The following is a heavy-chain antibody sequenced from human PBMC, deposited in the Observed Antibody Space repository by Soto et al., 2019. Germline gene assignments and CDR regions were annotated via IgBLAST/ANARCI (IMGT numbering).Heavy chain of an antibody. J-gene: IGHJ6*02. CDR1: GGTFSSYS. Sequence: ASVKVSCKASGGTFSSYSISWVRQAPGQGLEWMGGIIPIFGTANYAQKFQGRVTITADESTSTAYMELSSLRSEDTAVYYCARGGIVGAPRGYYYYGMDVWGQGTTVTVSS. D-gene: IGHD1-26*01. CDR2: IIPIFGTA. CDR3: ARGGIVGAPRGYYYYGMDV. V-gene: IGHV1-69*13.